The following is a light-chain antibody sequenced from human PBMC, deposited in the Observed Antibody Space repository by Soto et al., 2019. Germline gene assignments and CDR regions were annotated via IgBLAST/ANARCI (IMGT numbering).Light chain of an antibody. CDR2: DAS. Sequence: EIVLTQSPATLSWSPGERAPLSCRAIQSVSSYLAWYQQKPGQAPRLLIYDASNRATGIPARFSGSGSGTDCTLTISCLEPEDFAVYYCQLRSNWPPTWTFGQGTKVDIK. CDR1: QSVSSY. V-gene: IGKV3-11*01. J-gene: IGKJ1*01. CDR3: QLRSNWPPTWT.